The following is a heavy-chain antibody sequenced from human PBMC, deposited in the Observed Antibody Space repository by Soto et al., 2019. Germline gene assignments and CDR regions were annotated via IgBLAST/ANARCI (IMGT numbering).Heavy chain of an antibody. J-gene: IGHJ6*02. CDR2: ISSSSSYI. CDR1: GFTFSSYS. Sequence: GGSLRLSCAASGFTFSSYSMNWVRQAPGKGLEWVSSISSSSSYIYYADSVKGRFTISRDNAKNSLYLQMNSLRAEDTAVYYCASLKYCSSTSCPLDYGMDVWGQGTTVTVSS. D-gene: IGHD2-2*01. V-gene: IGHV3-21*01. CDR3: ASLKYCSSTSCPLDYGMDV.